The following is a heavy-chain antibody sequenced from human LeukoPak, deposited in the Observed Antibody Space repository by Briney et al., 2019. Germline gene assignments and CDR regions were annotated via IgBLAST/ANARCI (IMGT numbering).Heavy chain of an antibody. Sequence: GESLKISCKGSAYSFTSYWIGWVRQMPGKGLEWMGIIYPGDSDTRYSPSFQGQVTISADKSISTAYLQWSSLKASDTAMYYCARCITMVQGAYWPRCYFDYWGQGTLVTVSS. D-gene: IGHD3-10*01. V-gene: IGHV5-51*01. CDR1: AYSFTSYW. J-gene: IGHJ4*02. CDR3: ARCITMVQGAYWPRCYFDY. CDR2: IYPGDSDT.